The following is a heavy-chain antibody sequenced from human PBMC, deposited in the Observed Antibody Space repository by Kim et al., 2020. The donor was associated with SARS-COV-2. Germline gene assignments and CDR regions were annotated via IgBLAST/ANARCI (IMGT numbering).Heavy chain of an antibody. CDR2: INHSGST. J-gene: IGHJ6*02. Sequence: SETLSLTCAVYGGSFSGYYWSWIRQPPGKGLEWIGEINHSGSTNYNPSLKSRVTISVDTSKNQFSLKLSSVTAADTAVYYCARYTFRLVNFGYGMDVWGQGTTVTVSS. V-gene: IGHV4-34*01. CDR3: ARYTFRLVNFGYGMDV. CDR1: GGSFSGYY. D-gene: IGHD6-6*01.